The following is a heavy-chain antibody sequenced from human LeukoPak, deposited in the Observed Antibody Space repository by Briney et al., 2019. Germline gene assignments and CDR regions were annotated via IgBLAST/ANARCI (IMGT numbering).Heavy chain of an antibody. CDR1: RGSISSGGYY. J-gene: IGHJ4*02. V-gene: IGHV4-31*03. Sequence: SETLSLTCTVSRGSISSGGYYWSWIRQHPGKGLEWIGYIYYSGSTYYNPSLKSRVTISVDTSKNQFSLKLSSVTAADTAVYYCARAGSTVTTLDYWGQGTLVTVSS. CDR2: IYYSGST. CDR3: ARAGSTVTTLDY. D-gene: IGHD4-17*01.